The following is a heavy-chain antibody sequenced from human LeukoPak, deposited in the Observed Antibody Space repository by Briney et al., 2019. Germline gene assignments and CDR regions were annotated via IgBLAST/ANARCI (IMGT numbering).Heavy chain of an antibody. Sequence: SGGSLRLSCAASGFTFSNYWMTWVRQAPGKGLEWVADIKQDGSEKLYVNPVRGRFTISRDNAKMSLFLQMNSLRAEDTAVYYCARDNGVVHGVYYMDVWGKGTTVTVS. D-gene: IGHD3-3*01. CDR3: ARDNGVVHGVYYMDV. J-gene: IGHJ6*03. CDR2: IKQDGSEK. CDR1: GFTFSNYW. V-gene: IGHV3-7*01.